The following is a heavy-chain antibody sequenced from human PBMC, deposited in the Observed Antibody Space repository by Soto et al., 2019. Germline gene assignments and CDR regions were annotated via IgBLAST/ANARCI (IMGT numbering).Heavy chain of an antibody. CDR1: GFTLISYG. CDR2: ISYDGSNK. Sequence: GGSLRLSCAASGFTLISYGMHWVRQAPGKGLEWVAVISYDGSNKYYADSVKGRFTISRDNSKNTLYLQMNSLRAEDTAVYYCAKDPGLSYYFDYWGQGTLVTVSS. J-gene: IGHJ4*02. V-gene: IGHV3-30*18. CDR3: AKDPGLSYYFDY.